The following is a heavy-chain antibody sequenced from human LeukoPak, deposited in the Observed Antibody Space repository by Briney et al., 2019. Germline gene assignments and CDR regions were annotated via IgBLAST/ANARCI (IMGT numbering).Heavy chain of an antibody. Sequence: GGSLRLSCAASGFTFSSYAMSWVRQAPGKGLEWVSVISGSGGTTYYADSVKGRFTISRDSSKNTLYLQMNSLRAEDTAVYYCAKVSGGGLYYDGMDVWGQGTAVTVSS. CDR1: GFTFSSYA. J-gene: IGHJ6*02. D-gene: IGHD1-14*01. V-gene: IGHV3-23*01. CDR2: ISGSGGTT. CDR3: AKVSGGGLYYDGMDV.